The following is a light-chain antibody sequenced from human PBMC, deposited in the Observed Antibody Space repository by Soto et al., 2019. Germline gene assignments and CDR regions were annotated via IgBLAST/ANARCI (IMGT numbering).Light chain of an antibody. V-gene: IGLV2-14*01. CDR3: SSYTSSSTLVV. Sequence: QSALTQPASVSGSPGQSSTISCSGTSSDVGGYKYVSWYQQHPGKAPKLMIYEVSNRPSGVSNRFSGSKSDNTASLTISGLQAEDEAHYYCSSYTSSSTLVVFGGGTKLTVL. J-gene: IGLJ2*01. CDR2: EVS. CDR1: SSDVGGYKY.